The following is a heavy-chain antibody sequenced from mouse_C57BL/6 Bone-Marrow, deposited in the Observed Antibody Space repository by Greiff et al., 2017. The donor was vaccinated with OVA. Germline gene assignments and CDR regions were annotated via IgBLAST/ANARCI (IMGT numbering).Heavy chain of an antibody. CDR1: GYTFTDYE. J-gene: IGHJ3*01. V-gene: IGHV1-15*01. CDR2: IDPETGGT. CDR3: TGRTSFAY. Sequence: VKLVESGAELVRPGASVTLSCKASGYTFTDYEMHWVKQTPVHGLEWIGAIDPETGGTAYNQKFKGKAILTADKSSSTAYMELRSLTSEDSAVYYCTGRTSFAYWGQGTLVTVSA.